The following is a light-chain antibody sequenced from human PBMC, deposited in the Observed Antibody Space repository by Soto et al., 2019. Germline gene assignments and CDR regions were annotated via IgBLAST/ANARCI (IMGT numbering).Light chain of an antibody. J-gene: IGKJ4*01. CDR1: QSVSSSY. Sequence: EIVLTQSPGTLSLSPGERDTLSCRASQSVSSSYLAWYQQKPGQAPKVLIYRASSRATGIPDRFSGSGSGTDFTLTISRLEPEDFAVYYCQQYGSSPLTFGGGTKVDIK. CDR2: RAS. V-gene: IGKV3-20*01. CDR3: QQYGSSPLT.